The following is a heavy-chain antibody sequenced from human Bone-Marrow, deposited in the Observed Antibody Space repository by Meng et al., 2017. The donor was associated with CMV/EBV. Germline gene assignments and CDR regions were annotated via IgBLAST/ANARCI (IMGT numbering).Heavy chain of an antibody. CDR3: AKGAADIVVVPAAINYFDY. CDR1: GFTFDTYW. CDR2: IKEDGSEK. Sequence: GESLKISCAASGFTFDTYWMTWVRQAPGKGLEWVANIKEDGSEKYYVDSVRGRFTISRDNSKNTLYLQMNSLRAEDTAVYYCAKGAADIVVVPAAINYFDYWGQGTLVTVSS. J-gene: IGHJ4*02. D-gene: IGHD2-2*02. V-gene: IGHV3-7*01.